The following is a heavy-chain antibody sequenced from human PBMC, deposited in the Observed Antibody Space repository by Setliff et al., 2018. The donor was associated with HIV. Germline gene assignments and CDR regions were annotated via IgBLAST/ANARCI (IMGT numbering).Heavy chain of an antibody. CDR3: AKRYGTFGDLEGMDV. CDR1: GFTFTSYA. V-gene: IGHV3-23*01. D-gene: IGHD3-10*01. Sequence: LRLSCVASGFTFTSYAMSWVRQAPGKGLEWVSTISGSGHTTYYAESVKGRLTISRDNSQNTLSLQLNSLGTDDTAIYFCAKRYGTFGDLEGMDVWGQGTAVTVSS. J-gene: IGHJ6*02. CDR2: ISGSGHTT.